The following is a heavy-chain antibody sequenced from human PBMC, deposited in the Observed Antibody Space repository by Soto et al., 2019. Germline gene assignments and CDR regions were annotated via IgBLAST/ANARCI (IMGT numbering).Heavy chain of an antibody. CDR1: GGSFSGYY. J-gene: IGHJ6*02. CDR3: ARARSRVPGLRGMGYNGVDV. Sequence: QVQLQQWGAGLLKPSETLSLTCVVNGGSFSGYYCWCIRLPPVKGLELLGDINHSGITDSNPSLKSRVPLSVDASRYQFALNLTSVTAADTAVYYCARARSRVPGLRGMGYNGVDVWGQGTTVTVAS. CDR2: INHSGIT. V-gene: IGHV4-34*01. D-gene: IGHD3-10*01.